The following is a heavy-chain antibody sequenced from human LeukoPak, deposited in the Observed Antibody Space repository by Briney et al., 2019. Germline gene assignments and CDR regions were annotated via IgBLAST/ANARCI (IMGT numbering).Heavy chain of an antibody. D-gene: IGHD2-2*01. CDR2: VWYDGNNK. CDR1: GFTFSNYG. J-gene: IGHJ4*02. CDR3: ARGQASLEY. Sequence: GGSLRLSCATSGFTFSNYGMHWVRQAPGKGLEWVAVVWYDGNNKYYADSVKGRFTISRDNSKNTVYLQMNSLRAEDTAVYYCARGQASLEYWGQGTLVTVSS. V-gene: IGHV3-33*08.